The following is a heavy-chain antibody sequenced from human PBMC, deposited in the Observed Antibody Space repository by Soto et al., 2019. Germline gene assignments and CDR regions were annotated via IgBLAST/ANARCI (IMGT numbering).Heavy chain of an antibody. CDR1: GFTFSTYA. CDR3: ARVVGNYYYGMDV. CDR2: MSSDGTIK. V-gene: IGHV3-30-3*01. D-gene: IGHD1-26*01. Sequence: QVQLVESGGGVVQPGRSLRLSCAASGFTFSTYAMHWVRRAPGKGLEWVALMSSDGTIKDYADSVKGRFTISRDNSQKPLYQQVNSLRPEDTAIYYCARVVGNYYYGMDVWGQGTTVTVSS. J-gene: IGHJ6*02.